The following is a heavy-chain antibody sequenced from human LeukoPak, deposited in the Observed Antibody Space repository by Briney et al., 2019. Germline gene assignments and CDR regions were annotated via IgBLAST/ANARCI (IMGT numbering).Heavy chain of an antibody. V-gene: IGHV3-9*01. D-gene: IGHD6-19*01. CDR3: AKNRSGWYYLDY. CDR1: GFSFDDYA. CDR2: ITWNSAPI. Sequence: GGSLRLSCAASGFSFDDYAMHWVRQVPGKGLEWVSGITWNSAPIGYADSVKGRFTISRDNSKNSLYLQMNSLTVEDTAVYYCAKNRSGWYYLDYWGQGTLVTVSS. J-gene: IGHJ4*02.